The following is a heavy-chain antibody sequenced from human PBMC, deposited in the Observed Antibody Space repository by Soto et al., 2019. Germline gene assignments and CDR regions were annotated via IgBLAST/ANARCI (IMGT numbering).Heavy chain of an antibody. CDR2: ISSDGTNK. CDR3: AKGGSYYDFLTGSTYDY. CDR1: GFTFNNYG. J-gene: IGHJ4*02. Sequence: SLRLSCAASGFTFNNYGMHWVRQAPVEGLEWVAVISSDGTNKYYADSVKGRFSISRDNSKNTLYLQMNGLRAEDTAVYYCAKGGSYYDFLTGSTYDYWGQGTLVTVSS. V-gene: IGHV3-30*18. D-gene: IGHD3-9*01.